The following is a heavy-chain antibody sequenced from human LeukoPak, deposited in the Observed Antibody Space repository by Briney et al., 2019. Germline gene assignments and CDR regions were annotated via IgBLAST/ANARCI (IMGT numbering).Heavy chain of an antibody. CDR3: ARVTTVTTFDH. V-gene: IGHV3-48*03. Sequence: GGSLRLSCAASGFTFSSYEMNWVRQAPGKGLEWVSYISTSGSTMYYADSVKGRFTISRDNAKNSLYLQMNSLRAEDTAVYYCARVTTVTTFDHWGQGTLVTVSS. J-gene: IGHJ4*02. CDR1: GFTFSSYE. D-gene: IGHD4-17*01. CDR2: ISTSGSTM.